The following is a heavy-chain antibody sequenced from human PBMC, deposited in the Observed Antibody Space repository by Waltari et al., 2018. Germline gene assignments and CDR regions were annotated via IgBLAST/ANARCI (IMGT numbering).Heavy chain of an antibody. CDR3: ARGQWQPRFDP. V-gene: IGHV4-34*01. CDR2: INHSGST. J-gene: IGHJ5*02. D-gene: IGHD6-19*01. Sequence: GGSFSGYYWSWIRQPPGKGLEWIGEINHSGSTNYNASLKSRVTILGDTSKNQFSLKLSSVSAADTAVYYCARGQWQPRFDPWGQGTLVTVSS. CDR1: GGSFSGYY.